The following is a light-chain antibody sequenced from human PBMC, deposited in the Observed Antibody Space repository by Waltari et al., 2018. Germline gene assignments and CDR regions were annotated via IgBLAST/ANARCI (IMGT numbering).Light chain of an antibody. Sequence: QSALTQPASVSASPGQSITVSCTGTNSDVGGYDYVSWYQQHPGKAPKLMIYDVRHRPSGVSSRFSGSKSGNTASLTISGLQAEDEADYYCSSHTSSSTHVLFGGGTKLTVL. V-gene: IGLV2-14*03. CDR3: SSHTSSSTHVL. CDR2: DVR. J-gene: IGLJ2*01. CDR1: NSDVGGYDY.